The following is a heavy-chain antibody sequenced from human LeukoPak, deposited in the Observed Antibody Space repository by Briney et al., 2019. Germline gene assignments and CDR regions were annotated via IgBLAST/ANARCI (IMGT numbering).Heavy chain of an antibody. D-gene: IGHD5-24*01. CDR3: ARGGWLKTSYYFDF. CDR1: GASINNYF. V-gene: IGHV4-59*01. J-gene: IGHJ4*02. CDR2: MYSSGSS. Sequence: TETLSLTCTVSGASINNYFWSWVRQPPGKGLEWIGYMYSSGSSTYNPSLKSRVTMSIDPSRNQLSLRVTSVTAADTAVYYCARGGWLKTSYYFDFWGQGSLVTVSS.